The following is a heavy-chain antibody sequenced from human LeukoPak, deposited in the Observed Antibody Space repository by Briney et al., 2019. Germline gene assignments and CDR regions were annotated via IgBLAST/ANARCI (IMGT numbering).Heavy chain of an antibody. CDR1: GYTFTGYF. D-gene: IGHD6-13*01. CDR3: ARADSSNLYWFDP. CDR2: INPNCGGT. J-gene: IGHJ5*02. Sequence: ASVKVSCKAPGYTFTGYFIHWLRQAPGQGLEWMGWINPNCGGTNYEQKFQGRVTMTRDTSMSTAYMELSSLRSDDTAVYYCARADSSNLYWFDPWGQGTLVSVST. V-gene: IGHV1-2*02.